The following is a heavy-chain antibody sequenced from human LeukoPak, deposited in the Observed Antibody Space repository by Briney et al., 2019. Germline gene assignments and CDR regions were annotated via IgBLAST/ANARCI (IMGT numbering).Heavy chain of an antibody. J-gene: IGHJ4*02. D-gene: IGHD4-17*01. Sequence: SETLSLTCTVSGGSIDNNYWSWLRQPPGKGLEWIGYVYYTGSTNYNPSLKSRVTISVDTSKNQFSLKLNSVTAADTAIYYCARQRDLYGDFTFDYWGQGTLVTVSS. CDR3: ARQRDLYGDFTFDY. CDR1: GGSIDNNY. V-gene: IGHV4-59*08. CDR2: VYYTGST.